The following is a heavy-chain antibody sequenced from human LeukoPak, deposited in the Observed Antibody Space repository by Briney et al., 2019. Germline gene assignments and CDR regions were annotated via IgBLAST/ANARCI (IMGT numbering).Heavy chain of an antibody. V-gene: IGHV3-9*01. J-gene: IGHJ5*02. CDR1: GFTFDDYA. Sequence: GGSLRLSCAASGFTFDDYAMHWVRQAPGKGLEWVSGISWNSGSIGYADSVKGRFTISRDNAKNSLYLQMNSLRAEDTALYYCARDGGGYNSWFDPWGQGTLVTVSS. CDR3: ARDGGGYNSWFDP. D-gene: IGHD5-24*01. CDR2: ISWNSGSI.